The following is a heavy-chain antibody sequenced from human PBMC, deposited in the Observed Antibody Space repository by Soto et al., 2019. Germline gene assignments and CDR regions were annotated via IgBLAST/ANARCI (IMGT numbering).Heavy chain of an antibody. V-gene: IGHV3-30*18. Sequence: GGSLRLSCAASGFTFSSYGMHWVRQAPGKGLEWVAVISYDGSNKYYADSVKGRFTISRDNSKNTLYLQMNSLRAEDTAVYYCAQDQYGDSGWYGMDVWGQGTTVTVSS. CDR1: GFTFSSYG. CDR2: ISYDGSNK. CDR3: AQDQYGDSGWYGMDV. D-gene: IGHD4-17*01. J-gene: IGHJ6*02.